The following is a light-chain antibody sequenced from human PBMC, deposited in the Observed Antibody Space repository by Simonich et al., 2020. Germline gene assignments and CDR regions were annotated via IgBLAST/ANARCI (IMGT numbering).Light chain of an antibody. Sequence: NFMLTQPHSVSESPGKTVTISCTRSSGSIASNYVQWYQQRPGSAPTTVISEDNQRPSGVPDRFSGSIDSSPNSASLTISGLKTEDEADYYCQSYDGSNWVFGGGTKLTVL. CDR1: SGSIASNY. CDR2: EDN. CDR3: QSYDGSNWV. J-gene: IGLJ3*02. V-gene: IGLV6-57*03.